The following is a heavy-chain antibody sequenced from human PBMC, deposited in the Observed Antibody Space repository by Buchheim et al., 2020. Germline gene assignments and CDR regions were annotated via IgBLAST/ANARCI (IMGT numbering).Heavy chain of an antibody. CDR3: ASPPRNSGSYQSKDWYFDL. CDR2: IYSGGST. J-gene: IGHJ2*01. CDR1: GFTFSSYA. V-gene: IGHV3-NL1*01. D-gene: IGHD1-26*01. Sequence: QVQLVESGGGVVQPGRSLRLSCAASGFTFSSYAMHWVRQAPGKGLEWVSVIYSGGSTYYADSVKGRFTISRDNSKNTLYLQMNSLRAEDTAVYYCASPPRNSGSYQSKDWYFDLWGRGTL.